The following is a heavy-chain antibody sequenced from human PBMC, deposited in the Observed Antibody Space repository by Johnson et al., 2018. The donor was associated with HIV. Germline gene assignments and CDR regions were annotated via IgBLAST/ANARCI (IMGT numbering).Heavy chain of an antibody. J-gene: IGHJ3*02. CDR3: AKTRGSGGYSHGDACDI. Sequence: LVESGGVVIQPGGSLRLSCAASGFTFDDYAMHWVRQAPGKGLEWVSLIGWDGDGSYYADSVKGRFTISRDNSRDSLYLQMNSLRPEDTALYYCAKTRGSGGYSHGDACDIWGQGTLVTVSS. V-gene: IGHV3-43D*03. CDR1: GFTFDDYA. CDR2: IGWDGDGS. D-gene: IGHD2-15*01.